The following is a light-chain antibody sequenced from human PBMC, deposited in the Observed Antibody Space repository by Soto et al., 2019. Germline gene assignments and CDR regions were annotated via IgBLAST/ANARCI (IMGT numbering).Light chain of an antibody. CDR3: LQANRVPLS. V-gene: IGKV1-39*01. J-gene: IGKJ5*01. CDR2: DAS. CDR1: ESISSY. Sequence: DIQMTQSPSSLSASVGDRVTITFRASESISSYLNWYQQKPGKAPKLLIYDASSLQSGVPSRFSGSGSGTDFTLTISSLQPEDFAIYYCLQANRVPLSFGQGTRLEIK.